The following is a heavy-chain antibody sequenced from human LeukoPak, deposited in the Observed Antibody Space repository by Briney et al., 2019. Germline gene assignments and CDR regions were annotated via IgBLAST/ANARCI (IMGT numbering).Heavy chain of an antibody. CDR1: GFTFSSYS. J-gene: IGHJ4*02. V-gene: IGHV3-21*01. CDR2: ISSSSSYI. D-gene: IGHD3-9*01. Sequence: GGSLRLSCAASGFTFSSYSMNWVRQAPGKGLEWVSSISSSSSYIYYADSVKGRFTISRDNAKNSLYLQMNSLRAEDTAVYYCASTTPVLRYFDLLDYWGQGTLVTVSS. CDR3: ASTTPVLRYFDLLDY.